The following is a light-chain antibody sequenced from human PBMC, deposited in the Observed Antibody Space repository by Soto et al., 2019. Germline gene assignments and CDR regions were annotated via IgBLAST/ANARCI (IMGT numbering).Light chain of an antibody. CDR3: QQRINWPLT. CDR2: DAV. V-gene: IGKV3-11*01. Sequence: ETVLTQSPATLSLSPGERATLSCRASQSVSSYLAWYQQKPGQAPRLLIYDAVNRATGIPARFSGSGSGTDFTLTIVSLEPEDSGVYYCQQRINWPLTFGGGTRVEIK. CDR1: QSVSSY. J-gene: IGKJ4*01.